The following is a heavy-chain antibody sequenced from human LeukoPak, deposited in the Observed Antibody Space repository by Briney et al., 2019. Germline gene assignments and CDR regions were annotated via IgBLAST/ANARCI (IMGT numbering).Heavy chain of an antibody. CDR3: AKGTGGSCYLPIAY. J-gene: IGHJ4*02. CDR1: GFTFSSYA. Sequence: GGSLRLSCAASGFTFSSYAMSWVRQAPGKGLEWVSAISGSGGSTYYADSVKGRFTISRDNSKNTLYLQMNSLRAEDTAVYYCAKGTGGSCYLPIAYWGQGTLVTVSS. V-gene: IGHV3-23*01. D-gene: IGHD2-15*01. CDR2: ISGSGGST.